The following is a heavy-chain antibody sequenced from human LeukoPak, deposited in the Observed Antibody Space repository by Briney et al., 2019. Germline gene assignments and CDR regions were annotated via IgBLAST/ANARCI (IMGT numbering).Heavy chain of an antibody. CDR2: ISSSSSHI. J-gene: IGHJ4*02. V-gene: IGHV3-21*01. CDR1: GVTFSSSS. D-gene: IGHD3-22*01. Sequence: GGSLRLSCAASGVTFSSSSMNWGPQAPGKGLEWVSSISSSSSHIHSADSVKGRFTISRDNAKNSLYLQMNSLRAEDTAVYYCARDLYDSGGYSSPIDYWGQGTLVSVSS. CDR3: ARDLYDSGGYSSPIDY.